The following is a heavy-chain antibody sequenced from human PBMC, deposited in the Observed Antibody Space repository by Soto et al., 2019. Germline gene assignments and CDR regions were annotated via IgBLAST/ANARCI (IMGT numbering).Heavy chain of an antibody. V-gene: IGHV3-33*01. CDR1: GFTFNSYG. Sequence: GGSLRLSCTASGFTFNSYGFDWVRQAPGKGLEWVAVIWYDGNTKYYADSVKGRFTISRDNLRSTVYLQMNSLTAEDTAVYYCARPLVAPVAGPYYYGMDVWGQGTTVTVSS. CDR3: ARPLVAPVAGPYYYGMDV. J-gene: IGHJ6*02. D-gene: IGHD6-19*01. CDR2: IWYDGNTK.